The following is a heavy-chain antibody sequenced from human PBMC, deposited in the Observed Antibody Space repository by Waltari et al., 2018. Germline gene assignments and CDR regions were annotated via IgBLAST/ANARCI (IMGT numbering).Heavy chain of an antibody. CDR1: SGSFSDYY. CDR3: ARGRIRGTSPYY. Sequence: QVQLHQWGAGLLKPSETLSLTCAVYSGSFSDYYWAWIRQPPGKGLEWIGEVNHRGNTNFDPSLKCRVTISVDTSKNQFSLKLSSVTAADTAVYYCARGRIRGTSPYYWGQGSPVTVSS. V-gene: IGHV4-34*01. J-gene: IGHJ4*02. D-gene: IGHD1-1*01. CDR2: VNHRGNT.